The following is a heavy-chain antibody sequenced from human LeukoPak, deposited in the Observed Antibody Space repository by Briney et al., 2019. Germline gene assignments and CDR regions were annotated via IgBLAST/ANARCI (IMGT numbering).Heavy chain of an antibody. Sequence: SETLSLTCTVSGGSISGYYWSWIRQPPGKGLEWIGYIYYSGSTNYNPSLKSRVTMSVDTSKNQISLRLSSVTALDTAVYYCATMGPYGSTGAFDIWGQGTMVTVSS. D-gene: IGHD1-26*01. J-gene: IGHJ3*02. CDR2: IYYSGST. V-gene: IGHV4-59*12. CDR1: GGSISGYY. CDR3: ATMGPYGSTGAFDI.